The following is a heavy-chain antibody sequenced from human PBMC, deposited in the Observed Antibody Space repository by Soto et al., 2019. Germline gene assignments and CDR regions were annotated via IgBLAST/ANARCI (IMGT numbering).Heavy chain of an antibody. D-gene: IGHD1-26*01. V-gene: IGHV4-34*01. Sequence: QVQLQQWGAGLLKPSETLSLTCAVYGGSFSGYYWSWIRQPPGKGRAWIGEINHSESTNYNPSLKSRVTISVDTSKNQFSLKRSSVTAADMAVYYCAIGGGYSGSDYPEWCQGTLVTVSS. J-gene: IGHJ4*02. CDR1: GGSFSGYY. CDR2: INHSEST. CDR3: AIGGGYSGSDYPE.